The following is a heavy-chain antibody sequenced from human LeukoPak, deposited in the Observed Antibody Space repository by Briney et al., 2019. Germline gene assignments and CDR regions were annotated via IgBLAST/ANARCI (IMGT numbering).Heavy chain of an antibody. V-gene: IGHV3-30*18. Sequence: GRSLRLSCAASGFTFSSYGMHWVRQAPGKGLEWVAVISYDGSNKYYADSVKGRFTISRDNSKNMLYLQMNSLRAEDTAVYYCAKDHRSAHFDYWGQGTLVTVSS. CDR1: GFTFSSYG. CDR3: AKDHRSAHFDY. CDR2: ISYDGSNK. J-gene: IGHJ4*02.